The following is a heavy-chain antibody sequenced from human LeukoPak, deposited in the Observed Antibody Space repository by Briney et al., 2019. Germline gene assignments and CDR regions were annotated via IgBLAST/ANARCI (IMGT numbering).Heavy chain of an antibody. J-gene: IGHJ6*03. CDR3: ARAHCSGGSCYGGSYFYYYMDV. V-gene: IGHV1-18*01. CDR1: GGGFSTSA. CDR2: ISAYNGNT. D-gene: IGHD2-15*01. Sequence: GASVKVSCTASGGGFSTSAFNWVRQRQAPGQGLEWMGCISAYNGNTHYAQKLQGRVSMTTDTSTSTAYMELRSLRSDDTAVYYCARAHCSGGSCYGGSYFYYYMDVWGKGTTVTISS.